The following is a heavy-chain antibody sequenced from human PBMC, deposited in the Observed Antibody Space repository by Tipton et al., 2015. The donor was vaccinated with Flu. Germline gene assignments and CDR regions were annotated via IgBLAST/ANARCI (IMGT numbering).Heavy chain of an antibody. J-gene: IGHJ4*02. CDR1: GGSISSGNYY. CDR2: IYTRGST. D-gene: IGHD1-1*01. CDR3: ARVWSSFVATASLDY. V-gene: IGHV4-61*02. Sequence: TLSLTCTVSGGSISSGNYYWTWIRQPAGKGLEWIGRIYTRGSTNYNPSLKSRVTMSVDTSKNQFSLKLSSVTAADTAVYYCARVWSSFVATASLDYWGRGTLVTVSS.